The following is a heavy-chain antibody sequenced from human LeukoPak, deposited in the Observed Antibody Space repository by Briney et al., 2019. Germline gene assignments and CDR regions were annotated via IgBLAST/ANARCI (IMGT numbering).Heavy chain of an antibody. CDR3: AKDGVAYCGGDCYNPDY. D-gene: IGHD2-21*02. V-gene: IGHV3-30*18. J-gene: IGHJ4*02. CDR1: GFVFSASY. Sequence: GGSLRLSCAASGFVFSASYMSWVRKAPGKGLEWVAVISYDGSNKYYADSVKGRFTISRDNSKNTLYLQMNSLRAEDTAVYYCAKDGVAYCGGDCYNPDYWGQGTLVTVSS. CDR2: ISYDGSNK.